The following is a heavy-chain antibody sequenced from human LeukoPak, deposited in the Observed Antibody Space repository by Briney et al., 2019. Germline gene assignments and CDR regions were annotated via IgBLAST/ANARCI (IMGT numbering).Heavy chain of an antibody. CDR2: ISWNSGSI. D-gene: IGHD3-22*01. CDR1: GFTFDDYA. V-gene: IGHV3-9*01. J-gene: IGHJ5*02. CDR3: AKGSSGYYNWFDP. Sequence: GGSLRLSCAASGFTFDDYAMHRVRQAPRKGLEWVSGISWNSGSIGYADSVKGRFTISRDNAKNSLYLQMNSLRAEDTALYYCAKGSSGYYNWFDPWGQGTLVTVSS.